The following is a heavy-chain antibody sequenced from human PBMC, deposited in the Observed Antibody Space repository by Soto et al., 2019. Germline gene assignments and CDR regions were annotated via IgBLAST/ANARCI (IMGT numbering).Heavy chain of an antibody. V-gene: IGHV1-18*01. CDR1: VYDFTTYG. CDR2: ISAHNGNT. CDR3: ARGRYVDY. D-gene: IGHD1-1*01. J-gene: IGHJ4*02. Sequence: QVHLVQAGADVKKPGASVTVACKGSVYDFTTYGITWVRQAPGQGLEWMGWISAHNGNTNYAQKLQGRVTVTRDTSTSTAYMELRSLRSDDAVVDYCARGRYVDYWGQGALVTVSS.